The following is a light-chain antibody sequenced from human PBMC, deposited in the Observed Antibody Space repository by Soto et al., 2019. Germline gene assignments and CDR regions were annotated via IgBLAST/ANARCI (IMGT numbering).Light chain of an antibody. CDR3: RQANSFPLT. CDR1: PGISRW. J-gene: IGKJ3*01. Sequence: DIQMTQRPSSMSASVGDRVTITCRASPGISRWLACYHQKPGKAPNLLIYSASTLHSGVPSRFSGSGAGTDFTRTISSLQPEDYVTNYCRQANSFPLTFGPRTNGDMK. CDR2: SAS. V-gene: IGKV1-12*01.